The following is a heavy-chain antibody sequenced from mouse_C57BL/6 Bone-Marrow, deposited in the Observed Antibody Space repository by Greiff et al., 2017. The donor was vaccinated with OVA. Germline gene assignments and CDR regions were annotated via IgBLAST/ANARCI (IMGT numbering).Heavy chain of an antibody. CDR3: ARGYLYGMGY. J-gene: IGHJ4*01. CDR1: GFTFSSYG. CDR2: ISSGGSYT. D-gene: IGHD5-1*01. V-gene: IGHV5-6*01. Sequence: EVKLVESGGDLVKPGGSLKLSCAASGFTFSSYGMSWVRQTPDKRLEWVATISSGGSYTYYPDSVKGRFTISRDNAKNTLYLQLSSLKSEDTAMYYCARGYLYGMGYWGQGTSVTVSS.